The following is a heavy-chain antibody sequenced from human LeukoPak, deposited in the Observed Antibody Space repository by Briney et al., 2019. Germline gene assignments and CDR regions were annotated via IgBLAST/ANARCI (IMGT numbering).Heavy chain of an antibody. J-gene: IGHJ4*02. CDR1: GFTLSSYT. CDR2: ISSSSTYL. CDR3: AREGRYCSGGSCLKGH. Sequence: PGGSLRLSCAASGFTLSSYTMNWVRQAPGKGLEWVSSISSSSTYLDYADSLKGRFTISRDNAKNSLYLQMNSLRAEDTAVYYCAREGRYCSGGSCLKGHWGQGTLVTVSS. V-gene: IGHV3-21*01. D-gene: IGHD2-15*01.